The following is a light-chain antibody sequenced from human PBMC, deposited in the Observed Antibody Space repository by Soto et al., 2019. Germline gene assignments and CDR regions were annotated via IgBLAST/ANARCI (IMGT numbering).Light chain of an antibody. CDR2: DVS. J-gene: IGLJ2*01. Sequence: QSALTQPASVSGSPGQSITISCTGTNSDVGGYNYVSWYQQHPGKAPKLMIYDVSKRPSGVSNRFSGSKSGNTASLTISGLQAEDEADYYCSSYTSSSAVVFGGGTKLTVL. CDR1: NSDVGGYNY. V-gene: IGLV2-14*03. CDR3: SSYTSSSAVV.